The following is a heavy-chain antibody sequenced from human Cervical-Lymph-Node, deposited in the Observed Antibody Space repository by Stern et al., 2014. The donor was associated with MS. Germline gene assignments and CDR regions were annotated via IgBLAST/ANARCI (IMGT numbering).Heavy chain of an antibody. J-gene: IGHJ4*02. Sequence: QVQLGQSGPEVQKPGASVRISCKASGYTFTSHYMHWVRQAPGQGLEWMGLINPSTGSSIYAQRFQGRLAMTRDTSSTTVYLELTTLTSEETALYFCARDVARKYYFDYWGQGTLVTVSS. CDR2: INPSTGSS. CDR3: ARDVARKYYFDY. D-gene: IGHD2-21*01. V-gene: IGHV1-46*01. CDR1: GYTFTSHY.